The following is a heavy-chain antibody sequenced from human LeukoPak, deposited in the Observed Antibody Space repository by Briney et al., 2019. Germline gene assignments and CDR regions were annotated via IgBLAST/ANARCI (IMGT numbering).Heavy chain of an antibody. D-gene: IGHD4-17*01. Sequence: GGSLRLSCAASGFTFGSYAMRWARRAPGKGLEWVSAISGSGGSTYYADSVRGRFTISRDNSKNTLYLQMNSLRAEDTAVYYCAKGDGDYLFDYWGQGTLVTVSS. CDR1: GFTFGSYA. V-gene: IGHV3-23*01. J-gene: IGHJ4*02. CDR3: AKGDGDYLFDY. CDR2: ISGSGGST.